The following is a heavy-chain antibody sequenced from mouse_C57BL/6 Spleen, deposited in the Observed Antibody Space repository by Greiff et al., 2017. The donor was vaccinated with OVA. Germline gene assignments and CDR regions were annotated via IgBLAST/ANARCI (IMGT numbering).Heavy chain of an antibody. CDR1: GYAFSSYW. CDR3: ARKERGVPNFDV. CDR2: IYPGDGDT. Sequence: QVQLQQSGAELVKPGASVKISCKASGYAFSSYWMNWVKQRPGKGLEWIGQIYPGDGDTNYNGKFKGKATLTADKSSLTAYMQLSSLTSEDSAVNFCARKERGVPNFDVWGTGTTVTVSS. D-gene: IGHD6-1*01. V-gene: IGHV1-80*01. J-gene: IGHJ1*03.